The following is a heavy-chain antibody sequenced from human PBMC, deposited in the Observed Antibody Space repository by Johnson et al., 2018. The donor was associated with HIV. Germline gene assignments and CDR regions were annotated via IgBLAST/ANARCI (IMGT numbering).Heavy chain of an antibody. J-gene: IGHJ3*02. Sequence: VQLVESGGGLIQPGGSLRLSCAASGFTVSSNYMSWVRQAPGKGLEWVSVIYSDGSTYYAYSVKGRFTISRDDSKNTLYLQMSSLRAEDTAVYYCARGGGSSSWYQADAFDIWGQGTMVTVSS. D-gene: IGHD6-13*01. V-gene: IGHV3-66*03. CDR3: ARGGGSSSWYQADAFDI. CDR2: IYSDGST. CDR1: GFTVSSNY.